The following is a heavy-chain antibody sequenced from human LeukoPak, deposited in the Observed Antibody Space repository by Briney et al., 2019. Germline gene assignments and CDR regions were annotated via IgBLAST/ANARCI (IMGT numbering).Heavy chain of an antibody. J-gene: IGHJ4*02. CDR3: VKDLTGTWSFDY. CDR1: GFTFSNHF. V-gene: IGHV3-64D*06. CDR2: IGPNGAST. Sequence: GGSLRLSCSTSGFTFSNHFMYWVCQAPGKGLEYVSSIGPNGASTLYADSVKGRFTISRDNSKNALYLQLTSLRLEDTALYYCVKDLTGTWSFDYWGQGTLVTVPS. D-gene: IGHD3-9*01.